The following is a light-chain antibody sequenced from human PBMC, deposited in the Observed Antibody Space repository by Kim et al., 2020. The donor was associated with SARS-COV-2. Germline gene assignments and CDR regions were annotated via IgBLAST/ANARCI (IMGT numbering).Light chain of an antibody. Sequence: IQLTQSPSSLSASVGDRVTITCRASQGISSYLAWYQQKPGKAPKLLIYAASTLQSGVPSRFSGSGSGTDFTLTISSLQAEDFATYYCQQLNSYPPTFGGGTKVDIK. J-gene: IGKJ4*01. V-gene: IGKV1-9*01. CDR2: AAS. CDR1: QGISSY. CDR3: QQLNSYPPT.